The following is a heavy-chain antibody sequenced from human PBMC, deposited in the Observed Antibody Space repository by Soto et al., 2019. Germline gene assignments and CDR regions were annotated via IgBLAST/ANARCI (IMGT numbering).Heavy chain of an antibody. CDR1: GFTFSSYG. CDR2: ISYDGSNK. D-gene: IGHD7-27*01. Sequence: AGSLRLSCAPSGFTFSSYGMHWVRVAPVNRLQRVAVISYDGSNKYYADSVKGRFTISRDKSKNTLYLQMNSLRAEDTAVYYCAKDLSFLTLDLYYYYYGMDVWGQGTTVTVSS. CDR3: AKDLSFLTLDLYYYYYGMDV. V-gene: IGHV3-30*18. J-gene: IGHJ6*02.